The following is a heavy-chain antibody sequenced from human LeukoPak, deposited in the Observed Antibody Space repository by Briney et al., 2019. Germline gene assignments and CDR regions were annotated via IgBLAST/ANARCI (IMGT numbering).Heavy chain of an antibody. V-gene: IGHV3-23*01. J-gene: IGHJ4*02. D-gene: IGHD2-15*01. CDR2: FTAGGSST. CDR3: ARGGGLQRRYFEY. CDR1: GFSVSNYA. Sequence: GGSLRLSCAASGFSVSNYALSWVRQAPGKGLEWVSSFTAGGSSTYNTDSVEGRFTISRDISKNTLYMQMNSLRAEDTAIYYCARGGGLQRRYFEYWGQGTLVPVSS.